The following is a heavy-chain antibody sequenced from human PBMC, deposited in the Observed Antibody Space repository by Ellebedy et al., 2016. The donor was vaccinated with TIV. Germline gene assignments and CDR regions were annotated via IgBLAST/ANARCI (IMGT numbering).Heavy chain of an antibody. CDR1: GGSFSGYY. D-gene: IGHD6-13*01. CDR2: INHSGST. V-gene: IGHV4-34*01. CDR3: ARVPKNRGSWYYYYYGMDV. J-gene: IGHJ6*02. Sequence: SETLSLXXAVYGGSFSGYYWSWIRQPPGKGLEWIGEINHSGSTNYNPSLKSRVTISVDTSKNQFSLKLSSVTAADTAVYYCARVPKNRGSWYYYYYGMDVWGQGTTVTVSS.